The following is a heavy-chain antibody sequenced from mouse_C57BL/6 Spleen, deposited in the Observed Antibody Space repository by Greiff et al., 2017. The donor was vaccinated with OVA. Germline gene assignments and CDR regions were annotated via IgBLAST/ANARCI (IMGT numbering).Heavy chain of an antibody. V-gene: IGHV1-55*01. D-gene: IGHD1-1*01. CDR3: ASGYGSSYVGWFAY. J-gene: IGHJ3*01. Sequence: VQLQQPGAELVKPGASVKMSCKASGYTFTSYWLTWVKQRPGQGLEWIGDIYPGSGSTNYNEKFKSKATLTVDTSSSTAYMQLSSLTYEDSAVYYCASGYGSSYVGWFAYWGQGTLVTVSA. CDR1: GYTFTSYW. CDR2: IYPGSGST.